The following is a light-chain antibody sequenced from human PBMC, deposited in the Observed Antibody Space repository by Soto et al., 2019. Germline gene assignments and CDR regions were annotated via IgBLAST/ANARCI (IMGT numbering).Light chain of an antibody. J-gene: IGKJ4*02. V-gene: IGKV3D-15*01. CDR1: QSVSSN. CDR2: DAT. CDR3: QQCHDWPPLT. Sequence: DIVMTQSPATLSESPGERVTLSCRASQSVSSNLTWYQQKPGQPPRLLIYDATSRATGIPSRFSGSGSGTDFTLTINSLQSEDFAVDFCQQCHDWPPLTFGGGTKVEIK.